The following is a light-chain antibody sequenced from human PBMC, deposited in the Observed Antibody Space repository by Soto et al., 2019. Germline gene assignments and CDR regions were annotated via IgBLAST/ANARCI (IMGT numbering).Light chain of an antibody. CDR3: HQYGSSPAT. J-gene: IGKJ3*01. Sequence: IVITPAPATLTVSPGAHAPLSCRASQSVSSNLAWYQQKPVQAPRLLIYGASSRATGIPDRFSGSGSGTDFTLTISRLEPEDFAVYYCHQYGSSPATFCHVTNVDIK. CDR1: QSVSSN. CDR2: GAS. V-gene: IGKV3-20*01.